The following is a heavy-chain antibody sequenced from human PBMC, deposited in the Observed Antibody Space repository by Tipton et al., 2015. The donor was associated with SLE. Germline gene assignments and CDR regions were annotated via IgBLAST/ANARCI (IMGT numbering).Heavy chain of an antibody. D-gene: IGHD1-20*01. J-gene: IGHJ4*02. CDR2: MDPHSGNT. V-gene: IGHV1-8*01. Sequence: QSGAEVKKPGASVKVSCKASGYTFTTYGINWVRQATGQGLEWMGWMDPHSGNTDFAQRFLGRVTLTWDTSISTAYMELSSLRSDDTAVYYCARDLNGIDYWGQGTLVTASS. CDR1: GYTFTTYG. CDR3: ARDLNGIDY.